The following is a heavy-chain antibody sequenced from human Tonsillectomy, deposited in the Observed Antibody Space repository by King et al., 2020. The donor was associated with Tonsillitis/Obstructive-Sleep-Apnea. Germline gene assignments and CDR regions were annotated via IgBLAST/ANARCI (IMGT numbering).Heavy chain of an antibody. CDR3: AHSLSNYYGSGSYYSSGFDY. D-gene: IGHD3-10*01. Sequence: TLKESGPTLVKPTQTLTLTCSFSGFSLSTSGVGVGWIRQPPGKALEWLALIYLDDDKRYSPSLKSRLTITKDTSKNQVVLTMTNMDPVDTATYYCAHSLSNYYGSGSYYSSGFDYWGQGTLVTVSS. CDR1: GFSLSTSGVG. V-gene: IGHV2-5*02. CDR2: IYLDDDK. J-gene: IGHJ4*02.